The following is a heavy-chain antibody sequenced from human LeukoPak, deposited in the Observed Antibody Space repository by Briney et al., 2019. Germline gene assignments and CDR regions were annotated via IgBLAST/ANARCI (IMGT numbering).Heavy chain of an antibody. CDR2: ISSSSSTI. D-gene: IGHD2-21*02. Sequence: AGGSLRLSCAASGFTFSSYSMNWVRQAPGKGLEWVSYISSSSSTIYYADSVKGRFTISRDNAKNSLYLQMNSLRAEDTAVYYCARAPCGGDCYGKRLDYWGQGTLVTVSS. CDR1: GFTFSSYS. J-gene: IGHJ4*02. V-gene: IGHV3-48*01. CDR3: ARAPCGGDCYGKRLDY.